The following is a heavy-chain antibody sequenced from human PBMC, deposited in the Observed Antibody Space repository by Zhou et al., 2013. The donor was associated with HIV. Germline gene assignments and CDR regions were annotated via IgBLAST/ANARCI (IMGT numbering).Heavy chain of an antibody. CDR1: GYFFSEFY. CDR2: LNLKTGKA. CDR3: VRDAGPVEFDH. V-gene: IGHV1-2*02. D-gene: IGHD6-19*01. J-gene: IGHJ4*02. Sequence: QVQLVQSGPEVKEPGASVKVSCKGSGYFFSEFYTHWVRQAPGHGPEWMGFLNLKTGKAKYAEKFQDRVNLSRDTSLRTTYMELTRLTFDDSAIYYCVRDAGPVEFDHWGQGTPVIVSS.